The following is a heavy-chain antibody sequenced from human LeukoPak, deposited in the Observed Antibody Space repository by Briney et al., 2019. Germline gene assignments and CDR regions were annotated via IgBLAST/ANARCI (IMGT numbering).Heavy chain of an antibody. D-gene: IGHD3-16*01. V-gene: IGHV4-59*08. Sequence: PSETLSLTCTVSGGSISSYYWSWIRQPPGKGLEWIGYIYYSGSTNYNPSLKSRVTISVDTSKNQFSLKLSSVTAADTAVYYCARGKRGGYYYYYMDVWGKGTTVTISS. J-gene: IGHJ6*03. CDR3: ARGKRGGYYYYYMDV. CDR1: GGSISSYY. CDR2: IYYSGST.